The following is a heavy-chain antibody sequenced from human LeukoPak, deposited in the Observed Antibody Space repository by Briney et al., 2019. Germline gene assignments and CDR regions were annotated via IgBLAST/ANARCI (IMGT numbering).Heavy chain of an antibody. CDR1: GYTFSGYY. V-gene: IGHV1-2*02. J-gene: IGHJ4*02. CDR2: INPNSGGT. CDR3: ARALLWFGEPSHIDY. D-gene: IGHD3-10*01. Sequence: ASVNVSCKASGYTFSGYYMHWVRQAPGQGLEWMGWINPNSGGTKYAQKFQGRVTMTRDTSISTAYMELSRLRSDDTAVYYCARALLWFGEPSHIDYWGQGNLVSASS.